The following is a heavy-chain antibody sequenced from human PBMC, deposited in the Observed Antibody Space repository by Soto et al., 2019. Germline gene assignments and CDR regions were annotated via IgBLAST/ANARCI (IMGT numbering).Heavy chain of an antibody. D-gene: IGHD6-19*01. J-gene: IGHJ1*01. CDR3: ARDRSSDWSDGYFQH. CDR1: GDSVSSNRAT. CDR2: TYYRSKWYN. V-gene: IGHV6-1*01. Sequence: QVQLQQSGPGLVKPSQTLSLTCAISGDSVSSNRATWNWIRQSPSRGLEWLGRTYYRSKWYNDYALAVKSRITINPDTPKNQFYLQLNSVTPEDTAVYYCARDRSSDWSDGYFQHWGQGTLVTVSS.